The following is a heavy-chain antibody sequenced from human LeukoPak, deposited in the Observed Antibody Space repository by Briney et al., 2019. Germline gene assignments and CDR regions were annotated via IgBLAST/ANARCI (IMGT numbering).Heavy chain of an antibody. D-gene: IGHD6-19*01. CDR3: AKDSHLSSGWPEVDI. CDR2: ISYDGSNK. J-gene: IGHJ3*02. Sequence: GGSLRLSCAASGFTFSSYGMHWVRQAPGKGLEWVAVISYDGSNKYYADSVKGRFTISRDNSKNTLYLQMNSLRAEDTAVYYCAKDSHLSSGWPEVDIWGQGTMVTVSS. V-gene: IGHV3-30*18. CDR1: GFTFSSYG.